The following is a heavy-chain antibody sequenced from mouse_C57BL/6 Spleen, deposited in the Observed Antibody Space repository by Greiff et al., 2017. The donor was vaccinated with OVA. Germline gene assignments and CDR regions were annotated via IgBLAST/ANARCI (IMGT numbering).Heavy chain of an antibody. Sequence: QVQLQQPGAELVKPGASVKLSCKASGYTFTSHWMQWVKQRPGQGLEWIGEIAPSDSYTNYNQKFKGKATLTVDTSSSTAYMQLSSRTSEDSAVYYCARVGRGFAYWGQGTLVTVSA. CDR3: ARVGRGFAY. D-gene: IGHD4-1*01. J-gene: IGHJ3*01. CDR1: GYTFTSHW. V-gene: IGHV1-50*01. CDR2: IAPSDSYT.